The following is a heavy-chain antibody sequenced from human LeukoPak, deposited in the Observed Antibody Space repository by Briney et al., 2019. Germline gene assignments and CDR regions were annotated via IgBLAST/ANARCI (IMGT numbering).Heavy chain of an antibody. Sequence: SETLSLTCTVSGGSVSSNSYYWSWIRQPPGKGLEWIGEINHSGSTNYNPSLKSRVTISVDTSKNQFSLKLSYVTAADTAVYYCAREGMYQLLWGFDYWGQGTLVTVSS. V-gene: IGHV4-39*07. J-gene: IGHJ4*02. CDR1: GGSVSSNSYY. CDR2: INHSGST. D-gene: IGHD2-2*01. CDR3: AREGMYQLLWGFDY.